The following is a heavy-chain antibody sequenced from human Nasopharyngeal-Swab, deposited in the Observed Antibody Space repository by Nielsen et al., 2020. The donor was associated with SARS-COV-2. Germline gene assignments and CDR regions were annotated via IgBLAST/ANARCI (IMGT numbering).Heavy chain of an antibody. V-gene: IGHV3-23*01. J-gene: IGHJ6*02. CDR3: AKDRDSGDDSEEYYHYYGMDV. CDR2: ISGGSDST. D-gene: IGHD5-12*01. Sequence: WIRQPPGKGLEWVSVISGGSDSTYYTDSVRGRFTISRDNSKNTLNLQMNNLRAEDTAIYYCAKDRDSGDDSEEYYHYYGMDVWGQGAPGTVSS.